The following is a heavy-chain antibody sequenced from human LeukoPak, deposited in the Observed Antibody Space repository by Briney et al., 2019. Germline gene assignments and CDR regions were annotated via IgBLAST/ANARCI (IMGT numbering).Heavy chain of an antibody. D-gene: IGHD5-24*01. J-gene: IGHJ3*02. Sequence: GGSLRHSCAASGFTVSRNFMSWVRQAPGKGLEWASVIYSGGLTYHSDSVKGRFTISRDNSKNTVYLQMNSLRAEDTAVYYCAKDGYNYAEDAFDIWGQGTMVTVSS. CDR3: AKDGYNYAEDAFDI. CDR2: IYSGGLT. CDR1: GFTVSRNF. V-gene: IGHV3-53*01.